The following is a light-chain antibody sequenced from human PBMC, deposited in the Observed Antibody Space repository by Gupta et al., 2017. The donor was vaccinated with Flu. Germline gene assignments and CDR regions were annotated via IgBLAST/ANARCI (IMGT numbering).Light chain of an antibody. V-gene: IGLV1-44*01. CDR2: NNN. CDR1: TSNIGINT. Sequence: QSLLTQPPSASGTPGQRVTISCSGSTSNIGINTVNWYQQLPGTAPKLLIYNNNKRPSGVPDRVSGSTSGASASLAISGLQSEDEAVYSCAAWDDSLNGFVFGTGTKVTVL. CDR3: AAWDDSLNGFV. J-gene: IGLJ1*01.